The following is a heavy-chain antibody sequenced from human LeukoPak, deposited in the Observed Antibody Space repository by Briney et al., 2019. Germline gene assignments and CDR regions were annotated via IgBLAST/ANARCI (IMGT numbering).Heavy chain of an antibody. CDR1: GFTFSSYW. V-gene: IGHV3-7*01. CDR2: IKQDGSEK. D-gene: IGHD5-18*01. J-gene: IGHJ4*02. CDR3: ARDLGGYSYGSHFDY. Sequence: PGGSLRLSRAASGFTFSSYWMSWVRQAPGKGLEWVANIKQDGSEKYYVDSVKGRFTISRDNAKNSLYLQMNSLRAEDTAVYYCARDLGGYSYGSHFDYWGQGTLVTVSS.